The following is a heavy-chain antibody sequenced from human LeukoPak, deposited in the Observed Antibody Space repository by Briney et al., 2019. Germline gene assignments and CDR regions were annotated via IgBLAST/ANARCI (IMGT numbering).Heavy chain of an antibody. CDR1: GGSISSSSYY. Sequence: PSETLSLTCTVSGGSISSSSYYWGWIRQPPGKGLEWIGSIYYSGSTYYNPSLKSRVTISVDTSKNQFSLKLSSVTAADTAVYYCARGLEYNWNGGDRYYFDYWGQGTLVTVPS. CDR3: ARGLEYNWNGGDRYYFDY. J-gene: IGHJ4*02. V-gene: IGHV4-39*01. D-gene: IGHD1-20*01. CDR2: IYYSGST.